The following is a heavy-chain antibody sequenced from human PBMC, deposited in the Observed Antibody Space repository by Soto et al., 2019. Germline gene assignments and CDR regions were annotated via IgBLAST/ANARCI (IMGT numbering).Heavy chain of an antibody. CDR1: GYIFTSYW. D-gene: IGHD6-6*01. CDR2: IDPSDSYT. J-gene: IGHJ6*02. CDR3: ARRSIAALYYGMDV. V-gene: IGHV5-10-1*01. Sequence: VESLKISCKGSGYIFTSYWISCFLQMPGKGLEWMGRIDPSDSYTNYSPSFQGHVTISADKSISTAYLQWSSLKASDTAMYYCARRSIAALYYGMDVWGQGTTVTVSS.